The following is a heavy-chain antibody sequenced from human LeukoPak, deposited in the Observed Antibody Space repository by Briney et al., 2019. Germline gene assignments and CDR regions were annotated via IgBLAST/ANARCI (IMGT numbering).Heavy chain of an antibody. Sequence: SQTLSLTCAVSGGSISSGGYSWSWIRQPPGKGLEWIGYIYHSGSTYYNPSLKSRVTISVDRSKNQFSLKLSSVTAADTAVYYCAREDYYGSGDYWGQGTLATVSS. J-gene: IGHJ4*02. D-gene: IGHD3-10*01. CDR1: GGSISSGGYS. V-gene: IGHV4-30-2*01. CDR3: AREDYYGSGDY. CDR2: IYHSGST.